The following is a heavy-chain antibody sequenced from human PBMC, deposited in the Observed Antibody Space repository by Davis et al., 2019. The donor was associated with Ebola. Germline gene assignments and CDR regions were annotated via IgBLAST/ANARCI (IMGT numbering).Heavy chain of an antibody. CDR3: ARDRYFWNHEEGYGMDV. J-gene: IGHJ6*02. V-gene: IGHV3-23*01. CDR1: GFSFTNYA. Sequence: PGGSLRLSCEASGFSFTNYAMNWVRQGPGQGLEWVSGISGAGYNTYHADSVKGRFTISSDNSKNTLYLQMDSLRPDDTAVYYCARDRYFWNHEEGYGMDVWGQGTTVTVSS. CDR2: ISGAGYNT. D-gene: IGHD1-20*01.